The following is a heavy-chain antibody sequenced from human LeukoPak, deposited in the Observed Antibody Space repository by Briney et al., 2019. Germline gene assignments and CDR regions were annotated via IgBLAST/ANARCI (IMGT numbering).Heavy chain of an antibody. V-gene: IGHV4-59*01. J-gene: IGHJ3*02. CDR2: IYYSGST. CDR1: GGSISSYY. CDR3: ARGRARLRPYDAFDI. Sequence: SETLSLTCPVSGGSISSYYWSWIRQPPGKGLEWIGYIYYSGSTNYNPSLKSRVTISVDTSKNQFSLKLSSVTAADTAVYYCARGRARLRPYDAFDIWGQGTMVTVSS. D-gene: IGHD5-12*01.